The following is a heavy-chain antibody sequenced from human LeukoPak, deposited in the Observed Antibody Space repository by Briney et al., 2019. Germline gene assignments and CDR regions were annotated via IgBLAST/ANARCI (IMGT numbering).Heavy chain of an antibody. CDR1: GGSISSGDYY. V-gene: IGHV4-30-4*08. J-gene: IGHJ4*02. Sequence: SQTLSLTCTVSGGSISSGDYYWSWIRQPPGKGLEWIGYIYYSGSAYYSPSLTSRLTISVDTSKNQFSLKLSSVTAADTAVYYCARDSSSWGGFDYWGQGTLVTVSS. CDR2: IYYSGSA. D-gene: IGHD6-13*01. CDR3: ARDSSSWGGFDY.